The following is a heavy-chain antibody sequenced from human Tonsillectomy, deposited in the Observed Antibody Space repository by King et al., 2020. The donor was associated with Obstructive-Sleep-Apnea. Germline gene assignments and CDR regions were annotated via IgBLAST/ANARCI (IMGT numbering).Heavy chain of an antibody. V-gene: IGHV3-13*04. D-gene: IGHD3-3*01. Sequence: VQLVESGGGLVQPGGSLRLSCAASGFTFSRYDIHWVRQATGKGLEWVSAIGTAGDTYYPGSVKGRFTISRENAKNSLYLQMNTLRAGDTAVYYCARSLPEVDGYYHEGDDHYYAMDVWGQGTTVTVSS. CDR3: ARSLPEVDGYYHEGDDHYYAMDV. J-gene: IGHJ6*02. CDR1: GFTFSRYD. CDR2: IGTAGDT.